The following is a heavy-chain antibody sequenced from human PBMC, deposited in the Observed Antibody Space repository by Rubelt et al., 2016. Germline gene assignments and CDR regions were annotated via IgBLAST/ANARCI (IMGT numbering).Heavy chain of an antibody. CDR3: VKDGEGAANYFAD. CDR2: IWYDGSDK. Sequence: PGRSLRLSCAASGFTFSSYGLHWVRQAPGKGLEWVAVIWYDGSDKFYADSVRGRFTISRDNSKNSLYLQMNSLRPEDTAVYYCVKDGEGAANYFADWGQGALLTVSS. V-gene: IGHV3-33*06. D-gene: IGHD1-26*01. J-gene: IGHJ4*02. CDR1: GFTFSSYG.